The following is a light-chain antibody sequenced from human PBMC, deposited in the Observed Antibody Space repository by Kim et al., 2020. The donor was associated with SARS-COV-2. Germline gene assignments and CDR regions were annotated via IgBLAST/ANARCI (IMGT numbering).Light chain of an antibody. V-gene: IGKV3D-15*01. Sequence: IVMTQSPATLSMSPGERATLSCRASQSVSSNLAWFQQKPGQAPRLLIYAASIRATCIPARFSGSGAEKEFTLTISSLQSEDFAIYYWQHYNNWPHDTFGQGTRLEF. CDR1: QSVSSN. J-gene: IGKJ2*01. CDR2: AAS. CDR3: QHYNNWPHDT.